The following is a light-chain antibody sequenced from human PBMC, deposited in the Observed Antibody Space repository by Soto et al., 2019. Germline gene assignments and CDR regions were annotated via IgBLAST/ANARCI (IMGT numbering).Light chain of an antibody. V-gene: IGKV3-20*01. CDR3: QQYGSSAT. Sequence: EIVMAQSPAPLSVSPGERVTLSCRASHTVSGNLAWYQQKPGQAPRLLIYGASNRATGIPDRFSGSGSGTDFTLTISRLEPEDFAVYYCQQYGSSATFGQGTKVHIK. CDR1: HTVSGN. J-gene: IGKJ1*01. CDR2: GAS.